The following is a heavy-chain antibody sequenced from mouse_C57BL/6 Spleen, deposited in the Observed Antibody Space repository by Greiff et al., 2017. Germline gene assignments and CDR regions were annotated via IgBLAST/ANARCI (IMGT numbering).Heavy chain of an antibody. Sequence: EVMLVESGGGLVKPGGSLKLSCAASGFTFSSYAMSWVRQTPEKRLEWVATISDGGSYTYYPDNVKGRFTISRDNAKNNLYLQMSHLQSEDTAMYYCARGNSYAMDYWGQGTSVTVSS. V-gene: IGHV5-4*03. CDR2: ISDGGSYT. CDR1: GFTFSSYA. J-gene: IGHJ4*01. D-gene: IGHD2-1*01. CDR3: ARGNSYAMDY.